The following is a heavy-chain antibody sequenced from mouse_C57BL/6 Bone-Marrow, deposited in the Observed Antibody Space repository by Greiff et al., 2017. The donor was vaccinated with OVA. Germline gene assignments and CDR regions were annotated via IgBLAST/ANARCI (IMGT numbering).Heavy chain of an antibody. CDR1: GYAFSSYW. D-gene: IGHD1-1*01. CDR3: AREGIITTVVADY. J-gene: IGHJ2*01. Sequence: QVQLKESGAELVKPGASVKISCKASGYAFSSYWMNWVKQRPGKGLEWIGQIYPGDGDTNYNGKFKGKATLTADKSSSTAYMQLSSLTSEDSAVYFCAREGIITTVVADYWGQGTTLTVSS. V-gene: IGHV1-80*01. CDR2: IYPGDGDT.